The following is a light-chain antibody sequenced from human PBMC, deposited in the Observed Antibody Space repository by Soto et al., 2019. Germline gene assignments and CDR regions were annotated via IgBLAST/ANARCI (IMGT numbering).Light chain of an antibody. CDR3: LQYLNYPLT. Sequence: DIQMTQSPSTLSASVGDRVIITCRASQSLNRWLAWYQQKPGQAPKILIYRTSTLETGVPSRFSGSGSGTEFTLAFSSLQPDDFATYYCLQYLNYPLTFGGGTKVDIK. CDR1: QSLNRW. CDR2: RTS. V-gene: IGKV1-5*03. J-gene: IGKJ4*01.